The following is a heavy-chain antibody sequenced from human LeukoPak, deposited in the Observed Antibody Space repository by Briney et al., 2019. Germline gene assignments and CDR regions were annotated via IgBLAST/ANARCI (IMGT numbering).Heavy chain of an antibody. D-gene: IGHD6-13*01. Sequence: ASVKVSCKASGYTFTSYDINWVRQATGQGLEWMGWMNPKSSNTGYAQKFQGRVTMTRNTSISTAYMELSSLRSEDTAVYYCARDGRAAAGTDWFDPWGQGTLVTVSS. CDR1: GYTFTSYD. V-gene: IGHV1-8*01. CDR2: MNPKSSNT. CDR3: ARDGRAAAGTDWFDP. J-gene: IGHJ5*02.